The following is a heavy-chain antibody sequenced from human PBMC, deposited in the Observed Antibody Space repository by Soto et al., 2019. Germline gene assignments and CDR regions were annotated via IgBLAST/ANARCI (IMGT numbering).Heavy chain of an antibody. Sequence: QLHLVQSGAVVKKPGASVTVSCSASGYPVTAYYMHWVRQAPGRGLEWMGGINPATGAAKYTQTFQGRVTMTRDTSPSKGFKEPSGLTSGDTAGFFCARGGGVGVAGSAAFDMWGQGTLVTVSS. V-gene: IGHV1-2*02. J-gene: IGHJ3*02. D-gene: IGHD3-3*01. CDR2: INPATGAA. CDR3: ARGGGVGVAGSAAFDM. CDR1: GYPVTAYY.